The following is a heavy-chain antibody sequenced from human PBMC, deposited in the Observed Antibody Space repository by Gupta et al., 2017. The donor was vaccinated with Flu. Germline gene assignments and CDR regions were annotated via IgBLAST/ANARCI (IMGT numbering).Heavy chain of an antibody. D-gene: IGHD6-19*01. Sequence: EVQLVESGGGLVQPGGSLRLSCAASGFTFSSYEMNWVRQAPGKGLEWVSYISSSGSTIYYADSVKGRFTISRDNAKNSLYLQMNSLRAEDTAVYYCASLRWVAGRTWGQGTLVTVSS. J-gene: IGHJ5*02. CDR1: GFTFSSYE. CDR2: ISSSGSTI. CDR3: ASLRWVAGRT. V-gene: IGHV3-48*03.